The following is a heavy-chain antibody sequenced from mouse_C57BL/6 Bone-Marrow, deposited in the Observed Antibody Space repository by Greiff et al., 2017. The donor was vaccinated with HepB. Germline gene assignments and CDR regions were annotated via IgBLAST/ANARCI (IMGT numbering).Heavy chain of an antibody. CDR3: ARDYYGSSHTSYAMDY. CDR2: IDPSDSYT. D-gene: IGHD1-1*01. CDR1: GYTFTSYW. J-gene: IGHJ4*01. V-gene: IGHV1-50*01. Sequence: VQLQQPGAELVKPGASVKLSCKASGYTFTSYWMQWVKQRPGQGLEWIGEIDPSDSYTNYNQKFKGKATLTVDTSSSTAYMQLSSLTSEASAVYYCARDYYGSSHTSYAMDYWGQGTSVTVSS.